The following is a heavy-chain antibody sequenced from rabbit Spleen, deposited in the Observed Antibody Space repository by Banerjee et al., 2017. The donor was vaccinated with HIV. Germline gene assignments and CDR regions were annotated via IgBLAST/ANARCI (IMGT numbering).Heavy chain of an antibody. CDR3: ARDLGYGGSALNL. Sequence: QEQLVESGGGLVQPEGSLTLTCTASGFSFSSNAMCWVRQAPGKGLEWIGCIYTGSGTTYYASWAKGRFTISKTSSTTVTLQMTSLTAADTATYFCARDLGYGGSALNLWGQGTLVTVS. D-gene: IGHD4-2*01. V-gene: IGHV1S45*01. CDR2: IYTGSGTT. J-gene: IGHJ4*01. CDR1: GFSFSSNA.